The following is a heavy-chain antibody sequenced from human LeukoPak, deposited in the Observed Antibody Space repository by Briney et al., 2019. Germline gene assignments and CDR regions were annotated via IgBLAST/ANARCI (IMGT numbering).Heavy chain of an antibody. CDR2: INHSGST. CDR1: GGSFSGYY. V-gene: IGHV4-34*01. CDR3: ARATAITIFGVVIIRGHFDY. J-gene: IGHJ4*02. D-gene: IGHD3-3*01. Sequence: PSETLSLTCAVYGGSFSGYYWSWIRQPPAKGLEWIGEINHSGSTNYNPSLKSRVTISVDTSKNQFSLKLSSVTAADTAVYYCARATAITIFGVVIIRGHFDYWGQGTLVTVSS.